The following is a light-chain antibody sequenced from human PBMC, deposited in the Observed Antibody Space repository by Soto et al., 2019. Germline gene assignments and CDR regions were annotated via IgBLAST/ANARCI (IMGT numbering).Light chain of an antibody. CDR3: QQYNSYSRT. Sequence: DIQMTQSPSSLSASVGDRVTITCWTSQTISSYLNWYQQKPGKAPKVLIYAASSLQSGVPQRFSGSGSGTEFTLTISSLQPDDFATYYCQQYNSYSRTFGQGTKVDIK. V-gene: IGKV1-5*01. CDR1: QTISSY. J-gene: IGKJ1*01. CDR2: AAS.